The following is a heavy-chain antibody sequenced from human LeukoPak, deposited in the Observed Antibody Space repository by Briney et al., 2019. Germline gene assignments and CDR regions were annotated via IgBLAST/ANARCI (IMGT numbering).Heavy chain of an antibody. Sequence: SETLSLTCTVSGGSISSYYWNWIRQPPGKGLEWIGYIYNSGSTNNNPSLKSRVTISVDTSKNQFSLKLSSVTAADTAVYYCARDYYDSSGGAFDIWGQGTMVTVSS. CDR3: ARDYYDSSGGAFDI. CDR2: IYNSGST. CDR1: GGSISSYY. J-gene: IGHJ3*02. V-gene: IGHV4-59*12. D-gene: IGHD3-22*01.